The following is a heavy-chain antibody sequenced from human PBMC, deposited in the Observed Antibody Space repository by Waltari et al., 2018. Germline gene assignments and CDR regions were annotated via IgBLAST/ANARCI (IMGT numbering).Heavy chain of an antibody. CDR2: IIPIFGTA. CDR1: GGTFSSYA. V-gene: IGHV1-69*01. J-gene: IGHJ4*02. Sequence: QVQLVQSGAEVKKPGSSVKVSCKASGGTFSSYAISWVRQAPGQGLAWMGGIIPIFGTANYAQKFQGRVTITADESTSTAYMELSSLRSEDTAVYYCARAARAVAGVLQNIFDYWGQGTLVTVSS. CDR3: ARAARAVAGVLQNIFDY. D-gene: IGHD6-19*01.